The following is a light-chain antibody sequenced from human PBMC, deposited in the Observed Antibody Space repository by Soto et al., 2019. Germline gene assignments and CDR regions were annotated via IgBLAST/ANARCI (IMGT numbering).Light chain of an antibody. CDR2: EVS. V-gene: IGLV2-14*03. Sequence: QSALNQPASVSGSPGQWSTISGIGTSSDVGGYDYVSWCQQHPGKAPKLMIYEVSDRPSGVSNRFSGSQSGNTASLTISGLQAEDEAEYYCSSYTSSSSLGVFGTGTKVTVL. CDR3: SSYTSSSSLGV. J-gene: IGLJ1*01. CDR1: SSDVGGYDY.